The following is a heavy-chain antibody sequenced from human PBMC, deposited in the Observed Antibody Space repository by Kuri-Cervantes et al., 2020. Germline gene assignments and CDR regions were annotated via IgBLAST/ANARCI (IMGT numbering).Heavy chain of an antibody. CDR1: GGSISSGGYS. Sequence: SETLSLTCAVSGGSISSGGYSWSWIRQHPGKGLEWIGYIYYSGSTYYNPSLKSRVTISVDTSKNQFSLKLSSVTAADTAVYYCARDRKRGEAFDIWGQGTMVTVSS. J-gene: IGHJ3*02. CDR3: ARDRKRGEAFDI. CDR2: IYYSGST. D-gene: IGHD3-16*01. V-gene: IGHV4-31*02.